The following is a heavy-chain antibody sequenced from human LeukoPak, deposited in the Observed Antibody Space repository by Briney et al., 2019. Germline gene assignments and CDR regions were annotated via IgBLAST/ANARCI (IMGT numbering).Heavy chain of an antibody. V-gene: IGHV1-2*02. CDR3: ARGSRLQLHGY. Sequence: ASVKVSCKASGYTFSDYYIYWVRQAPGQGLEWMGWINPNGGGTKYAQKFQGRVTTTRDTSISTGYMELGRLRSDDTALYYCARGSRLQLHGYWGQGTLVTVSS. D-gene: IGHD2-2*01. CDR2: INPNGGGT. CDR1: GYTFSDYY. J-gene: IGHJ4*02.